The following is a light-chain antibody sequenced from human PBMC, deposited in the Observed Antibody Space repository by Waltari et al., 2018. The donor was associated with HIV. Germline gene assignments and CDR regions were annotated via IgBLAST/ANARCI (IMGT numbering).Light chain of an antibody. CDR3: QSYDNSLSGTYV. Sequence: QSVLPQPPSLSGIPGQRLTISCTGSNSNIGADYDVHWYQHLPGTAPKVLIYGNTNRPSGVPDRFSGSKSGASASLVITGLQAEDEADYYCQSYDNSLSGTYVFGGGTKVNVL. CDR1: NSNIGADYD. V-gene: IGLV1-40*01. J-gene: IGLJ1*01. CDR2: GNT.